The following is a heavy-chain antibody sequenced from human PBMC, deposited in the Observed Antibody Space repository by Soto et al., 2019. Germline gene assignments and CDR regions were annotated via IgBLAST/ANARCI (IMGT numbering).Heavy chain of an antibody. J-gene: IGHJ5*02. Sequence: KTGGSLRLSCAASGFTFSDYYMSWIRQAPGKGLEWVSYISSSGSTIYYADSVKGRFTISRDNAKNSLYLQMNSLRAEDTAVYYCARVVERYNWNYQGTGWFDPWGQGTLVTVSS. CDR1: GFTFSDYY. CDR2: ISSSGSTI. CDR3: ARVVERYNWNYQGTGWFDP. V-gene: IGHV3-11*01. D-gene: IGHD1-7*01.